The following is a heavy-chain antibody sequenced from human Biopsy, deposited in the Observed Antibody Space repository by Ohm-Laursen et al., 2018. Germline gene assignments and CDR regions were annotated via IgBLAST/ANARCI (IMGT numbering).Heavy chain of an antibody. CDR3: ARGYGGSSRYFDL. CDR2: VLHSGLT. D-gene: IGHD3-16*01. CDR1: GDDSIASYY. Sequence: SDTLSLTCTVSGDDSIASYYWSWIRQSPEKGLEWIGFVLHSGLTSYHPSLRSRVSISVDSSKNQFYLNLSSLTPADTAVYFCARGYGGSSRYFDLWGRGTQVTVSS. V-gene: IGHV4-59*07. J-gene: IGHJ2*01.